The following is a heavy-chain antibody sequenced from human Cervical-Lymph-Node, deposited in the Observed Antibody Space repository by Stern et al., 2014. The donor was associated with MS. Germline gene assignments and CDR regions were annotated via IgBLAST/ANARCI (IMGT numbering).Heavy chain of an antibody. CDR3: ARGWEVLFS. V-gene: IGHV3-74*02. D-gene: IGHD1-26*01. J-gene: IGHJ4*02. CDR1: GFTFSSYW. Sequence: EVQLLESGGGPVQPGGSLRVSCAASGFTFSSYWMYWVRQASGKGLVWVAGIDSDGSITNYADSVKDRFTISRDNAKNTLYLQMNSLRAEDTAVYYCARGWEVLFSWGQGTLVTVSS. CDR2: IDSDGSIT.